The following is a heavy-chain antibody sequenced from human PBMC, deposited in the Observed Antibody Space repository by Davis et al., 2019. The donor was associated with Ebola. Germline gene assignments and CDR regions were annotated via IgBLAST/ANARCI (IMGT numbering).Heavy chain of an antibody. CDR2: VCHTGST. J-gene: IGHJ4*02. Sequence: MPSETLSLTCAVSGGSINSHNCWSWVRQPPGKGLEWIGEVCHTGSTYSTPSLESRVTISVDKSSSQLSLDLTSVTAADTAVYFCARTELTTTSFDCWGQGTLVTVSS. CDR3: ARTELTTTSFDC. D-gene: IGHD4-11*01. V-gene: IGHV4-4*02. CDR1: GGSINSHNC.